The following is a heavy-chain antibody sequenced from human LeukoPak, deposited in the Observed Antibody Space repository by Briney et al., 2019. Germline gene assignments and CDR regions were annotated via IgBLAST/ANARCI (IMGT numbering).Heavy chain of an antibody. CDR3: ARLYYDSSGYYYYFDY. V-gene: IGHV4-59*08. D-gene: IGHD3-22*01. Sequence: PSETLSLTCTVSGGSISSFFWSRIRQPPGKGLEWIGYIYYSGSTNYNPSLKSRVTISVDTSKKQFSLKLSSVTAADTAVYYCARLYYDSSGYYYYFDYWGQGTLVTVSS. CDR1: GGSISSFF. CDR2: IYYSGST. J-gene: IGHJ4*02.